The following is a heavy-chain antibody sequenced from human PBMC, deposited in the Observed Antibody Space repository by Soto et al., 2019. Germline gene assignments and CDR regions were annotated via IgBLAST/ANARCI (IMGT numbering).Heavy chain of an antibody. CDR1: GGSISSYY. Sequence: PSETLSLTCTVSGGSISSYYWSWIRQPPGKGLEWIGYIYYSGSTNYNPSLKSRVTISVDTSKNQFSLKLSSVTAADTAVYYCARDGALGENYYYYGMDVRGQGTKVTVSS. CDR2: IYYSGST. J-gene: IGHJ6*02. CDR3: ARDGALGENYYYYGMDV. V-gene: IGHV4-59*01. D-gene: IGHD3-16*01.